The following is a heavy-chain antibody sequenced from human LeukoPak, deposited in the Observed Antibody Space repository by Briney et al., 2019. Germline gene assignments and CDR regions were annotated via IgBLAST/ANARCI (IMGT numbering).Heavy chain of an antibody. Sequence: GGSLRLSCAASGFTFSSYAMHWVRQAPGKGLEWVAVISYDGSNEYYADSVKGRFTISRDNSKNTLYLQMNSLRAEDTAVYYCARDRYYDSSGYSALGYWGQGTLVTVSS. CDR2: ISYDGSNE. D-gene: IGHD3-22*01. CDR1: GFTFSSYA. CDR3: ARDRYYDSSGYSALGY. V-gene: IGHV3-30-3*01. J-gene: IGHJ4*02.